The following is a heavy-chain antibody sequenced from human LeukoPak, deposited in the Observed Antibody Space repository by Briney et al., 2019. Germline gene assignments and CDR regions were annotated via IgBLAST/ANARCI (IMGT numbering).Heavy chain of an antibody. CDR2: TNPNSGGT. CDR3: ARGPSITMVRGGQWYYYMDV. V-gene: IGHV1-2*02. Sequence: ASVKVSCKASGYTFTGYYMHWVRQAPGQGLEWMGWTNPNSGGTNYAQKFQGRVTMTRDTSTSTVYMELSSLRSEDTAVYYCARGPSITMVRGGQWYYYMDVWGKGTTVTISS. J-gene: IGHJ6*03. D-gene: IGHD3-10*01. CDR1: GYTFTGYY.